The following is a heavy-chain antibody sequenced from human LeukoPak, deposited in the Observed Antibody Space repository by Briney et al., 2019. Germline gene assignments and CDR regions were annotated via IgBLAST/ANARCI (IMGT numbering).Heavy chain of an antibody. J-gene: IGHJ4*02. CDR2: IYHSGST. CDR3: ARDGHYGSGSLDY. V-gene: IGHV4-4*02. Sequence: PSGTLSLTCAVSGGSISSSNWWSWVRQPPGKGLEWIGEIYHSGSTNYNPSLKSRVTISVDKSKNQFSLKLSSVTAADTAVYYCARDGHYGSGSLDYWGQGTLVTVSS. CDR1: GGSISSSNW. D-gene: IGHD3-10*01.